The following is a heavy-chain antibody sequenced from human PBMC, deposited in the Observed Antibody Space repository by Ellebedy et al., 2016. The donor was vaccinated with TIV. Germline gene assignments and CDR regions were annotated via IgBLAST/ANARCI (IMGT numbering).Heavy chain of an antibody. J-gene: IGHJ6*02. D-gene: IGHD3-9*01. V-gene: IGHV4-59*12. CDR2: IYYSGST. CDR3: ARAPGRALTVYYKRDYGMDV. CDR1: AGSISNYY. Sequence: MPSETLSLTCTVSAGSISNYYWSWIRQPPGKGLEWIGYIYYSGSTNYNPSLKSRITMSLDSSKNHFSLKLSSATAADTAVYYCARAPGRALTVYYKRDYGMDVWGQGTTVIVSS.